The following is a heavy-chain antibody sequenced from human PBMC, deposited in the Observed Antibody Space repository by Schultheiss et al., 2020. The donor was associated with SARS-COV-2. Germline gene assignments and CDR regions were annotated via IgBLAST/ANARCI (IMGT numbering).Heavy chain of an antibody. CDR2: IYYSGSA. D-gene: IGHD3-3*01. Sequence: SETLSLTCTVSGGSISSSSYYWSWIRQPPGKGLEWIGYIYYSGSAYYNPSLKSRVTISVDTSKNQFSLKLSSVTAADTAVYYCASISTIFGVVRAPWGQGTLVTVSS. CDR3: ASISTIFGVVRAP. V-gene: IGHV4-61*05. CDR1: GGSISSSSYY. J-gene: IGHJ5*02.